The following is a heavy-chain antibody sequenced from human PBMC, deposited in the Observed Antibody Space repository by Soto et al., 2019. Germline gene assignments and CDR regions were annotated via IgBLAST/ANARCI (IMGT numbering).Heavy chain of an antibody. CDR3: ARVGHCSSTSCYPFDF. D-gene: IGHD2-2*01. J-gene: IGHJ4*02. CDR1: GYTFTDYY. Sequence: QVQLVESGAEVKKPGASVKVSCKASGYTFTDYYIHWVRQAPGQGPEWMGWINPNSGGTNYAQKFQGRVTMTRDTSNSTAYRELSRLRSDDTAVYYCARVGHCSSTSCYPFDFWGQGTLVTVSS. V-gene: IGHV1-2*02. CDR2: INPNSGGT.